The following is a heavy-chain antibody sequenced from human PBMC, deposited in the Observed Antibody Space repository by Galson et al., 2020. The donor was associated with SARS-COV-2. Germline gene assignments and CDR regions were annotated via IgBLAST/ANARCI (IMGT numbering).Heavy chain of an antibody. Sequence: GGSLRLSCAASGFTFSSYGMHWVRQAPGKGLEWVAVIWYDGSNKYYADSVKGRFTISRDNSKNTLYLQMNSLRAEDTAVYYCARDFDENIVGATVDIWGQGTMVTVSS. J-gene: IGHJ3*02. CDR1: GFTFSSYG. V-gene: IGHV3-33*01. D-gene: IGHD1-26*01. CDR2: IWYDGSNK. CDR3: ARDFDENIVGATVDI.